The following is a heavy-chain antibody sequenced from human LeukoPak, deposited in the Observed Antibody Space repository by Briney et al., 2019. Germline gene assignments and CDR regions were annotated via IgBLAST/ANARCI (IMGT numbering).Heavy chain of an antibody. CDR3: AVDHTSGTIYHVLDV. Sequence: GGSLRLSCAASGFIFSTFRMNWVRQVPGKGLECISYINPSSTTFYYADSVKGRFTISRDNAKNSLYLQMNSLRDGDTAIYYCAVDHTSGTIYHVLDVWGQRTTVTVSS. CDR2: INPSSTTF. D-gene: IGHD2-8*01. V-gene: IGHV3-48*02. CDR1: GFIFSTFR. J-gene: IGHJ6*01.